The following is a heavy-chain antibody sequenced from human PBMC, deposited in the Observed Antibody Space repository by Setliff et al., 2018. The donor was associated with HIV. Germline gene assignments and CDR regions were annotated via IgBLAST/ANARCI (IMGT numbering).Heavy chain of an antibody. D-gene: IGHD4-17*01. CDR1: GDSISNTYYY. CDR2: IHFGGGT. V-gene: IGHV4-39*01. Sequence: ASETLSLTCSVSGDSISNTYYYWGWIRQPPGKGLEWIGHIHFGGGTYYDPSLKSRLTISKDTSKNQFSLNLSSVTAADTAVYYCARYDYGDFDYWGQGTPVTVSS. CDR3: ARYDYGDFDY. J-gene: IGHJ4*02.